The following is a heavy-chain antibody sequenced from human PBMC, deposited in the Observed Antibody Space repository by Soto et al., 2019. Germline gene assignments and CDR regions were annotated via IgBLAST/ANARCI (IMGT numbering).Heavy chain of an antibody. Sequence: GGSLRLSCAASGFTFSSYSMNWVRQAPGKGLEWVSYISSSSSTIYYADSVKGRFTISRDNAKNSLYLQMNSLRAEDTAVYYCAREECSGGSCYSPYFQHWGQGTLVTVSS. V-gene: IGHV3-48*01. J-gene: IGHJ1*01. D-gene: IGHD2-15*01. CDR1: GFTFSSYS. CDR3: AREECSGGSCYSPYFQH. CDR2: ISSSSSTI.